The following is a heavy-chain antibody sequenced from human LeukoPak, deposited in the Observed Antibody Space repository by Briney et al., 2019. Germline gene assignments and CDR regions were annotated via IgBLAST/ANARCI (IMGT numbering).Heavy chain of an antibody. V-gene: IGHV3-21*01. Sequence: GRSLRLSCAASGFTFSSYSMNWVRQAPGKGLEWVSSISSSSSYIYYADSVKGRFTISRDNAKNSLYLQMNSLRAEDTAVYYCARDRGSSSRLLNYFDYWGQGTLVTVSS. D-gene: IGHD6-13*01. CDR2: ISSSSSYI. CDR3: ARDRGSSSRLLNYFDY. J-gene: IGHJ4*02. CDR1: GFTFSSYS.